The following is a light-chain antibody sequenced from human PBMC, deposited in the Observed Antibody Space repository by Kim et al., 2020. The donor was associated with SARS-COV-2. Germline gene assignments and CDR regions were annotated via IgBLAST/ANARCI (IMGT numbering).Light chain of an antibody. V-gene: IGKV3-15*01. CDR1: QNIGNA. CDR2: GAS. J-gene: IGKJ2*01. CDR3: QQYKDWPYT. Sequence: EIVMTHPPATLSVSPGERVTLSCKSSQNIGNALAWSQQKPGQPPRNLIYGASTRASGVPARFSGSGTGTEFTLTISSLQSEDVAVYFCQQYKDWPYTFGQGTKLEI.